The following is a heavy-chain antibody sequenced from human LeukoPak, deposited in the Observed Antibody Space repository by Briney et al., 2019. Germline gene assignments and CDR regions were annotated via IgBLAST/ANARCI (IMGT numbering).Heavy chain of an antibody. Sequence: ASVKVSCKASGYTFTSYDINWVRQATGQGLEWMGWMNPNSGNTGYAQKFQGRVTTTRNTSISTAYMELSSLRSEDTAVYYCARRDVLRYFDWLSRGYAFDIWGQGTMVTVSS. J-gene: IGHJ3*02. CDR3: ARRDVLRYFDWLSRGYAFDI. CDR1: GYTFTSYD. V-gene: IGHV1-8*01. CDR2: MNPNSGNT. D-gene: IGHD3-9*01.